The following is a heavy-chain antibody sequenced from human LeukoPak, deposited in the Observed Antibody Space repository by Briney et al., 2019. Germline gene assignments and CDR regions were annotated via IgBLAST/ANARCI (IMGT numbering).Heavy chain of an antibody. D-gene: IGHD6-19*01. CDR1: GFTFSSYA. CDR2: LASTGSDT. CDR3: AKDRGRSVSGTEFDY. Sequence: GSLRLACAASGFTFSSYAMTWVRQAPGKGLEWVSTLASTGSDTYYADSVKGRFTSSRDTSKNTLYLQMDSPRAEDTAIYYCAKDRGRSVSGTEFDYWGQGTLLTVSS. J-gene: IGHJ4*02. V-gene: IGHV3-23*01.